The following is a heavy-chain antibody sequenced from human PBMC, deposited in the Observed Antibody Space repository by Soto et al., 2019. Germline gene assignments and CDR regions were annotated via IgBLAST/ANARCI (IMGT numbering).Heavy chain of an antibody. Sequence: AGGSLRLSCAASGFTFSSYAMSWVRQAPGKGLEWVSAISGSGGSTYYADSVKGRFTISRDNSKNTLYLQMNSLRAEDTAVYYCAKDPTITFGGVIVLDYWGQGTLVTVSS. CDR2: ISGSGGST. J-gene: IGHJ4*02. V-gene: IGHV3-23*01. CDR3: AKDPTITFGGVIVLDY. D-gene: IGHD3-16*02. CDR1: GFTFSSYA.